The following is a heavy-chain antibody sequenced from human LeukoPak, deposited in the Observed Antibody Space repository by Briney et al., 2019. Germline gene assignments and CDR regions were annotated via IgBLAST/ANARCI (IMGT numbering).Heavy chain of an antibody. D-gene: IGHD6-6*01. V-gene: IGHV4-31*03. Sequence: PSQTLSLTCTVSGVSISSGGYYWSWIRQHPGKGLEWIGYIYYSGSTYYNPSLKSRVTISVDTSKNQFSLKLSSVTAADTAVYYCARATGGEYSSSSLFDYWGQGTLVTVSS. CDR1: GVSISSGGYY. J-gene: IGHJ4*02. CDR2: IYYSGST. CDR3: ARATGGEYSSSSLFDY.